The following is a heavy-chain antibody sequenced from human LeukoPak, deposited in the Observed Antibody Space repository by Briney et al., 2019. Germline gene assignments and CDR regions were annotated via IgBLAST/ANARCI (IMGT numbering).Heavy chain of an antibody. Sequence: PGRSLRLSCAVFGFTFSDYDMHWVRQATGKGLEWVSAIGTAGDTYYTGSVKGRFTISRENAKNSLYLQMNSLRAGDTDVYYCARVAKERVGGVYYFDYWGQGTLVTVSS. CDR3: ARVAKERVGGVYYFDY. D-gene: IGHD1-1*01. J-gene: IGHJ4*02. V-gene: IGHV3-13*01. CDR2: IGTAGDT. CDR1: GFTFSDYD.